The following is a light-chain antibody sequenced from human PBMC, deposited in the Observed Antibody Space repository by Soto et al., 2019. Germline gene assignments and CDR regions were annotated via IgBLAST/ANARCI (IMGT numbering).Light chain of an antibody. CDR3: QQYNNWPPVYT. CDR2: DAS. J-gene: IGKJ2*01. Sequence: EIVMTQSPATLSVSPGERATLSCRASQSVSSKLAWYQQKPGQAPSLLIYDASTRATGIPGRFSGSGSGTEFTLTISSLQFEDFAVYYCQQYNNWPPVYTFGQGTKLEIK. CDR1: QSVSSK. V-gene: IGKV3D-15*01.